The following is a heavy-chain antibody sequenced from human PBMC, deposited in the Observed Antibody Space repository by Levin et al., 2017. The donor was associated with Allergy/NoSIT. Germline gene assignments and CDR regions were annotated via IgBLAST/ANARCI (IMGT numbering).Heavy chain of an antibody. D-gene: IGHD3-10*01. CDR2: INKSGST. CDR1: GGSISNYY. CDR3: ARHRSRTHYVTFYYYGMDV. Sequence: SQTLSLTCTVSGGSISNYYWSWIRQPPGKGLEWIGCINKSGSTNYNPSLKSRVTISVDTSKNQFSLELSSVTAADTAVYYCARHRSRTHYVTFYYYGMDVWGQGTTVTVSS. V-gene: IGHV4-59*08. J-gene: IGHJ6*02.